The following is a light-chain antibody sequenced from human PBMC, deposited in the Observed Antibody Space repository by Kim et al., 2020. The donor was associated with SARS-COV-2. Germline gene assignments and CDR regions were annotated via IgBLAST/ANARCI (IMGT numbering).Light chain of an antibody. J-gene: IGKJ2*01. V-gene: IGKV1-5*03. Sequence: SASGGDRVTITCRASENIGTWLAGYQQKPGRAPSLLIYLASTLESGVPSRFSGTGSGTEFSLSITSLQPDDFATYYCQHYSRFPYTFGQGTKLEI. CDR1: ENIGTW. CDR3: QHYSRFPYT. CDR2: LAS.